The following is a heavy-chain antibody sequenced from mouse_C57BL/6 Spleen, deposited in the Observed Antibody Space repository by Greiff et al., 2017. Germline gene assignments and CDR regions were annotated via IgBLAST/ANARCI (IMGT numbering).Heavy chain of an antibody. Sequence: VQLQQPGAELVMPGASVKLSCKASGYTFTSYWMHWVKQRPGQGLEWIGEFDPSDSYTNYNQKFKGKSTLTVDKSSSTAYMQCSSLTSEDSAVYYCARQNNGSSWFAYWGQGTLVTVSA. D-gene: IGHD1-1*01. CDR3: ARQNNGSSWFAY. CDR2: FDPSDSYT. V-gene: IGHV1-69*01. CDR1: GYTFTSYW. J-gene: IGHJ3*01.